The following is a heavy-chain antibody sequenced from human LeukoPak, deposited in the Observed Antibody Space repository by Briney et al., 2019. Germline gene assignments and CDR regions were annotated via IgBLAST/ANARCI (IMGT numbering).Heavy chain of an antibody. J-gene: IGHJ4*02. Sequence: GGSLRLSCAASGFTFRSYWMHWVRQAPGKGLVWVSRINIDGSSGSYADSVEGRFTISRDNVKNTVYLQMNSLRAEDTAVYYCAKDLGANGYSSGWTSDYWGQGTLVTVSS. V-gene: IGHV3-74*01. CDR1: GFTFRSYW. D-gene: IGHD6-19*01. CDR2: INIDGSSG. CDR3: AKDLGANGYSSGWTSDY.